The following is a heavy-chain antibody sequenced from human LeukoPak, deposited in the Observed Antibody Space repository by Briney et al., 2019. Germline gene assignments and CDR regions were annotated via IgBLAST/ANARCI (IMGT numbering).Heavy chain of an antibody. CDR2: INPNSGGT. Sequence: ASVKVSCKASGYTFTGYYMHWVRQAPGQGLEWMGWINPNSGGTNYAQKFQGWVTMTRDTSISTAYMELSRLRSGDTAVYYCARARDMAGTYGMDVWGQGTTVTVSS. V-gene: IGHV1-2*04. CDR3: ARARDMAGTYGMDV. D-gene: IGHD6-19*01. J-gene: IGHJ6*02. CDR1: GYTFTGYY.